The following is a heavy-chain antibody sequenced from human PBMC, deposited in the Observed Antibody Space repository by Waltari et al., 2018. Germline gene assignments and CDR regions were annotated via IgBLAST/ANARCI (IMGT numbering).Heavy chain of an antibody. Sequence: AISWVRQAPGQGLEWMGGIIPILGIANYAQKFQGRVTITADKSTSTAYMELSSLRSEDTAVYYCARVPDRRQSRYNWFDPWGQGTLVTVSS. CDR1: A. V-gene: IGHV1-69*10. CDR3: ARVPDRRQSRYNWFDP. CDR2: IIPILGIA. J-gene: IGHJ5*02. D-gene: IGHD1-1*01.